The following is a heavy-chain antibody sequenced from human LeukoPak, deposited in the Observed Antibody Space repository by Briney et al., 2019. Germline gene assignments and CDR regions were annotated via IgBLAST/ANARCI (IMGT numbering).Heavy chain of an antibody. CDR2: ISSSGTPI. CDR3: ARKKTAGGGDCYDS. Sequence: GGSLRLSCAASGFTFSNEMNWVRQAPGKGLEWVSYISSSGTPIHYADSVKGRFTISRDNAKNSLFLQMNSLRAEDTAVYYCARKKTAGGGDCYDSWGQGTLVTVSS. J-gene: IGHJ4*02. CDR1: GFTFSNE. D-gene: IGHD2-21*01. V-gene: IGHV3-48*03.